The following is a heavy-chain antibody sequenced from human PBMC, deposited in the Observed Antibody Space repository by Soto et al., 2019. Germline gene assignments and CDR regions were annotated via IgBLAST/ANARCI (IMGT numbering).Heavy chain of an antibody. CDR3: ARGPSYSDSYFDY. CDR1: EFTFSNYA. D-gene: IGHD4-17*01. V-gene: IGHV3-30*03. J-gene: IGHJ4*02. CDR2: ISYDGNNK. Sequence: QVQLVESGGGVVQPGGSLRLSCAASEFTFSNYAMYWVRQPPGKGLQWLAVISYDGNNKYYADSVEGRFTISRDNSKNTVYLQMNSLRLEDTAVYYCARGPSYSDSYFDYWGQGTLVTVSS.